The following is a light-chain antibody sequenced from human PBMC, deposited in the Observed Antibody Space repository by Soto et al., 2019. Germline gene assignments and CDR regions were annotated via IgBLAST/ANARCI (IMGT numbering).Light chain of an antibody. CDR3: QQSYSTPYT. V-gene: IGKV1-39*01. CDR1: QTIDTY. J-gene: IGKJ2*01. Sequence: DIQMTQSPSSLSASVGDRVTITCRASQTIDTYLNWYQQKPGKAPELLIYAASSLQSGVPSRFSGSGSGIDFTLTISSLQPEDFATYYCQQSYSTPYTFGQGTKLQIK. CDR2: AAS.